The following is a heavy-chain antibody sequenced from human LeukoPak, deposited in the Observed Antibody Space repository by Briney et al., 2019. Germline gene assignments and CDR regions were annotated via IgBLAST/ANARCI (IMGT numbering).Heavy chain of an antibody. Sequence: GGSLRLSCAASGFTFSSYGMHWVRQAPGKGLEWVAVIWYDGSNKYYADSVKGRFTISRDNSKNTLYLQMNSLRAEDTAVYYCAREDIVVVPAATGYGMDVWGQGTTVTVSS. CDR1: GFTFSSYG. CDR2: IWYDGSNK. D-gene: IGHD2-2*01. V-gene: IGHV3-33*01. CDR3: AREDIVVVPAATGYGMDV. J-gene: IGHJ6*02.